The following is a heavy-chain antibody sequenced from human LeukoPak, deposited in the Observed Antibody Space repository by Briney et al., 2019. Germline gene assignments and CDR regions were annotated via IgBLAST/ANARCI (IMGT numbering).Heavy chain of an antibody. Sequence: GGSLRLSCAASGFTFDDYDMSWVRQAPGKGLEWVSGINWNGGSTGYADSVKGRFTISRDNAKNSLYLQMNSLRADDTAVYYCARGGIRGVLMEYWGQGTLVTVSS. CDR2: INWNGGST. CDR1: GFTFDDYD. J-gene: IGHJ4*02. D-gene: IGHD3-10*01. CDR3: ARGGIRGVLMEY. V-gene: IGHV3-20*04.